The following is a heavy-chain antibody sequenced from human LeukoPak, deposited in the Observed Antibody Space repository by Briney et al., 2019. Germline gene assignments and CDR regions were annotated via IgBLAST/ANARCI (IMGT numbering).Heavy chain of an antibody. J-gene: IGHJ3*02. CDR1: GGSISSYY. CDR2: IHYSGTT. V-gene: IGHV4-59*01. CDR3: ARDTPYDAFDI. Sequence: PSETLSLTCTVSGGSISSYYWSWIRQPPGQGLVWIGYIHYSGTTNYNPSLKGRVTISVDTSKNQFSLKLTSVTAADTAVYYCARDTPYDAFDIWGQGTMVTVSS.